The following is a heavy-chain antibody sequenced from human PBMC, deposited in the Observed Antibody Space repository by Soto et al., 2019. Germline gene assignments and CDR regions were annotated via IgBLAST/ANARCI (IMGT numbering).Heavy chain of an antibody. CDR3: ARVNSNYVISYYYYGMDV. CDR2: IIPIFGTA. J-gene: IGHJ6*02. D-gene: IGHD4-4*01. CDR1: GGTFSSYA. Sequence: SVKVSCKASGGTFSSYAISWVRQAPGQGLEWMGGIIPIFGTANYAQKFQGRVTITADESTSTAYMELSSLRSEDTAVYYCARVNSNYVISYYYYGMDVWGQGTTVTV. V-gene: IGHV1-69*13.